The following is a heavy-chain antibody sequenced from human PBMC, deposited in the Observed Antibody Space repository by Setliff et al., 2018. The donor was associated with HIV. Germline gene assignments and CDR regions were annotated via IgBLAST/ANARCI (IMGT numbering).Heavy chain of an antibody. J-gene: IGHJ6*02. CDR2: INPSSGST. V-gene: IGHV1-46*01. CDR3: ARRAVTTTYYYYGMDV. D-gene: IGHD4-17*01. CDR1: GCTFTSYY. Sequence: GASVKVSCKASGCTFTSYYMHWVRQAPGQGLEWMGIINPSSGSTTYAQKFQGRVTMTRDTSTSTVYMELSSLRAEDTAVYYCARRAVTTTYYYYGMDVWGQGTTVTVSS.